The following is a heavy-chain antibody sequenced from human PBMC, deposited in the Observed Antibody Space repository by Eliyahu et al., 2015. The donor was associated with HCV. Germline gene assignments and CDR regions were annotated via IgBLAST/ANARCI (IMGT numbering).Heavy chain of an antibody. V-gene: IGHV1-58*01. CDR1: GFTLSSSA. D-gene: IGHD3-22*01. CDR3: AADDLILVA. CDR2: IVGGSGNT. Sequence: QMQLVQSGPEVKKPGTSVKVSCRASGFTLSSSAVQWVRQARGQRLELIGWIVGGSGNTNYAQKFQERVIITRDMAAGTAYMELRNLRSEDTAIYFCAADDLILVAWGQGTLVTVSS. J-gene: IGHJ5*02.